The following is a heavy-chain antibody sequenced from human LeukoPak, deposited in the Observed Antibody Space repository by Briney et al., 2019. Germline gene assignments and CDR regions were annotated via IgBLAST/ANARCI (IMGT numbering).Heavy chain of an antibody. J-gene: IGHJ4*02. V-gene: IGHV3-23*01. CDR1: GFTFNNYP. Sequence: GGSLRLSCAASGFTFNNYPMSWVRQAPGKGLEWVSVIGSSGGSTHYADSVKGRFTISRDNSRNTLSLQMNSLRAEDTAVYYCASLQFLEWLDYWGQGTLVTVSS. D-gene: IGHD3-3*01. CDR2: IGSSGGST. CDR3: ASLQFLEWLDY.